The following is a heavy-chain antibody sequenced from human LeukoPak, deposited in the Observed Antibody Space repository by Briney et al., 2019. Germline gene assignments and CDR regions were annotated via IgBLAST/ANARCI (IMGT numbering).Heavy chain of an antibody. CDR3: ASQGYSYGFDY. CDR1: GGSISSSNW. D-gene: IGHD5-18*01. J-gene: IGHJ4*02. Sequence: KPSGTLSLTCAVSGGSISSSNWRGWVSQPPGKGLEWIGEIYHSGSTNYNPSLKSRVTISVDKSKNQFSLKLSSVTAADTAVYYCASQGYSYGFDYWGQGTLVTVSS. V-gene: IGHV4-4*02. CDR2: IYHSGST.